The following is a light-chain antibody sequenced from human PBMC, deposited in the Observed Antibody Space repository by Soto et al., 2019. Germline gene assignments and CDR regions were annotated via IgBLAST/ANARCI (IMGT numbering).Light chain of an antibody. CDR2: WAS. V-gene: IGKV4-1*01. CDR3: QQYYSTPLT. CDR1: QSVLYSSSNKNY. Sequence: DLVMTQSPDSLAVSLGARATINCKSRQSVLYSSSNKNYLAWYQQKPGQPPKLLIYWASTRESGVPDRFSGSGSGTDFTLTISSLQAEDVAVYYCQQYYSTPLTFGGGTKVDIK. J-gene: IGKJ4*01.